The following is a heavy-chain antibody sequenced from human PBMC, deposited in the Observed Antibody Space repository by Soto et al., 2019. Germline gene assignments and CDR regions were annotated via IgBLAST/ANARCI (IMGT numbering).Heavy chain of an antibody. Sequence: QVQLQESGPGLVKPSGPLSPPCAVSGGSFTSNTWWTWVRQPPGQGLEWIGEIYRTGSTNYNPSLKSRVTISLDKSENQFSLKVTSLTAADTAVYYCASRDPGTSVDYWGQGTLVTVSS. V-gene: IGHV4-4*02. J-gene: IGHJ4*02. CDR3: ASRDPGTSVDY. CDR2: IYRTGST. CDR1: GGSFTSNTW. D-gene: IGHD1-7*01.